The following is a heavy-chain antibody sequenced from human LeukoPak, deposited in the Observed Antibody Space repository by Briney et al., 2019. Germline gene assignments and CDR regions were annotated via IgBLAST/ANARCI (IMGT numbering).Heavy chain of an antibody. Sequence: GGSLRLSCAASGFTFSSYSMNWVRQAPGKGLDCTMHYADSVKGRFTISRDNAKNSLYLQMNSLRAEDTAVYYCARVEWEGPHPTLNYWGQGTLVTVSS. CDR3: ARVEWEGPHPTLNY. CDR2: TM. CDR1: GFTFSSYS. V-gene: IGHV3-48*04. D-gene: IGHD1-26*01. J-gene: IGHJ4*02.